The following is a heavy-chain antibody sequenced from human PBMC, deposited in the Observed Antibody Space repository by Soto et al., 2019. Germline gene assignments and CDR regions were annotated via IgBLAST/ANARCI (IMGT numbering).Heavy chain of an antibody. Sequence: RQAPGKGLEWVAFISYHGTYKYYSDSVKGRFTISRDNSKNALSLQMNSLRAEDTALYYCAKAADYYHSAGQYYFDYWSQGTLVTVSS. CDR2: ISYHGTYK. D-gene: IGHD3-10*01. CDR3: AKAADYYHSAGQYYFDY. J-gene: IGHJ4*02. V-gene: IGHV3-30*18.